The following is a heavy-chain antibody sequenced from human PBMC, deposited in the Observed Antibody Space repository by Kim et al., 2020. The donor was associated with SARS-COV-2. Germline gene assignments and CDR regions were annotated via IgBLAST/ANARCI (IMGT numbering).Heavy chain of an antibody. CDR2: IYPGDSDT. J-gene: IGHJ4*02. CDR1: GYSFTSYW. V-gene: IGHV5-51*01. CDR3: ARVRQYCSSTSCYDSMVRGVPGNFDD. Sequence: GESLKISCKGSGYSFTSYWIGWVRQMPGKGLEWMGIIYPGDSDTRYSPSFQGQVTISADKSISTAYLQWSSLKASDTAMYYCARVRQYCSSTSCYDSMVRGVPGNFDDWGQGTLVTVSS. D-gene: IGHD2-2*01.